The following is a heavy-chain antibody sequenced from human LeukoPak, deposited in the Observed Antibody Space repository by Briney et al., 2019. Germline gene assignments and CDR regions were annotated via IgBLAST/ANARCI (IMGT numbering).Heavy chain of an antibody. CDR2: IYYSGST. Sequence: PSETLSLTCTVSGGSISSYYWSWIRQPPGKGLEWIGYIYYSGSTNYNPSLKSRVTISVDTSKNQFSLKLSSVTAADTAVYYCARNMVRGASYFYFGLDAWGQGTTVTVSS. V-gene: IGHV4-59*01. J-gene: IGHJ6*02. CDR1: GGSISSYY. D-gene: IGHD3-10*01. CDR3: ARNMVRGASYFYFGLDA.